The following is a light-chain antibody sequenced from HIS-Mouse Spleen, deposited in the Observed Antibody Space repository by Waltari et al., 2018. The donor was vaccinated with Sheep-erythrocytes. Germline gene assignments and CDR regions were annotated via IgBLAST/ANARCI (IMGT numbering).Light chain of an antibody. CDR1: QIVSSSY. V-gene: IGKV3-20*01. J-gene: IGKJ1*01. CDR3: QQYGSSPWT. CDR2: GAS. Sequence: EIVLTQSPGTLSLSPGERATLSCRSSQIVSSSYLAWYQQKPGQAPRLLIYGASSRATVIPDRFSGSGSGTDFTLTISRLEPEEFAVYYCQQYGSSPWTFGQGTKVEIK.